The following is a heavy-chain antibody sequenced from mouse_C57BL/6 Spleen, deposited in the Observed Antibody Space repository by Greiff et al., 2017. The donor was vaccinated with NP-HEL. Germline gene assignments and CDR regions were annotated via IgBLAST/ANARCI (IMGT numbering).Heavy chain of an antibody. CDR2: INPSNGGT. CDR3: ARGGTGPAWFAY. CDR1: GYTFPSYW. Sequence: VQLQQPGTELVKPGASVKLSCKASGYTFPSYWMHWVQQRPGQGLEWIGNINPSNGGTNYNEKFKSKATLTVDKSSSTAYMQLSSLTSEDSAVYYCARGGTGPAWFAYWGQGTLVTVSA. J-gene: IGHJ3*01. D-gene: IGHD4-1*01. V-gene: IGHV1-53*01.